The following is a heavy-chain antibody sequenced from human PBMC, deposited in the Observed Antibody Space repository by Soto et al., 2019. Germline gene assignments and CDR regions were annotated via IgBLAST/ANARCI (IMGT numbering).Heavy chain of an antibody. V-gene: IGHV3-33*01. Sequence: GGSLRLSCAASGFTFSSYGMHWVRQAPGKGLEWVAVIWYDGSNKYYADSVKGRFTISRDNSKNTLYLQMNSLRAEDTAVYYCARERLVPAATRYYYYGMDVWGQGTTVTVSS. CDR1: GFTFSSYG. CDR2: IWYDGSNK. D-gene: IGHD2-2*01. J-gene: IGHJ6*02. CDR3: ARERLVPAATRYYYYGMDV.